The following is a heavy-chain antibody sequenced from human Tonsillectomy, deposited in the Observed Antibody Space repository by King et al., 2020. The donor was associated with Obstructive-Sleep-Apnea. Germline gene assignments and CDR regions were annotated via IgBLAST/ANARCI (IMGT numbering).Heavy chain of an antibody. CDR1: GFTFSNAW. V-gene: IGHV3-15*01. J-gene: IGHJ4*02. Sequence: QLVQSGGGLVKPGGSLRLSCAASGFTFSNAWMSWVRQAPGKGLEWVGRIKSKTDGGTTDYAAPVKGRFTISRDDSKNTLYLQMNSLKTEDTAVYYCTRRVGGSYYEDYWGQGTLVTVSS. CDR2: IKSKTDGGTT. D-gene: IGHD1-26*01. CDR3: TRRVGGSYYEDY.